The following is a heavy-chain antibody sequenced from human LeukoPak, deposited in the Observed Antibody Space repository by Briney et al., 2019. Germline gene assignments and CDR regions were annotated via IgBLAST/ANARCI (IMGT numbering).Heavy chain of an antibody. J-gene: IGHJ4*02. D-gene: IGHD5-18*01. CDR1: GFTFSSYG. CDR3: AKEKGYSYGYRSLERSVDY. CDR2: ISYDGSNK. Sequence: GGSLRLSCAASGFTFSSYGTHWVRQAPGKGLGWVAVISYDGSNKYYADSVKGRFTISRDNSKNTLYLQMNSLRAEDTAVYYCAKEKGYSYGYRSLERSVDYWGQGTLVTVSS. V-gene: IGHV3-30*18.